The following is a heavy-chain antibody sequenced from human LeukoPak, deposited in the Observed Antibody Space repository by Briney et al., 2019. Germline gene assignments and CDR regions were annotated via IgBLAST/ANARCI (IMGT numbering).Heavy chain of an antibody. Sequence: ASVKASCKASGGTFSSYAISWVRQAPGQGLEWMGGIIPIFGTANYAQKFQGRVTITADESTSTAYMELSSLRSEDTAVYYCARGYSSGWSYFDYWGQGTLVTVSS. J-gene: IGHJ4*02. D-gene: IGHD6-19*01. CDR1: GGTFSSYA. CDR3: ARGYSSGWSYFDY. V-gene: IGHV1-69*13. CDR2: IIPIFGTA.